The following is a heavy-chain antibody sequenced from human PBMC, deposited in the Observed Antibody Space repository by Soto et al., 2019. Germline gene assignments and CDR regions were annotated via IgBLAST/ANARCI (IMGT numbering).Heavy chain of an antibody. V-gene: IGHV1-3*01. Sequence: ASVKVSWKASGYTFTSYAMHWVGQAPGQRLEWMGWINAGNGNTKYSQKFQGRVTITRDTSASTAYMELSSLRSEDTAVYYCARSIVVVTALDYWGQGTLVTVSS. D-gene: IGHD2-21*02. CDR1: GYTFTSYA. J-gene: IGHJ4*02. CDR2: INAGNGNT. CDR3: ARSIVVVTALDY.